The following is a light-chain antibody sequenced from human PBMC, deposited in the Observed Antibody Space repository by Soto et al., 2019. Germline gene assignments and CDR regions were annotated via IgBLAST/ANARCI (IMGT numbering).Light chain of an antibody. CDR3: EVWDDSLDGVV. Sequence: QSALTQPPSASGTPGQSVTISCSGSSSNIGDNTVNWYQQLPGTAPKLLIYSTDQRSSGVPDRFSGSKSGTSASLAISGLQSEDEADYYCEVWDDSLDGVVFGGGTKVTVL. V-gene: IGLV1-44*01. J-gene: IGLJ2*01. CDR1: SSNIGDNT. CDR2: STD.